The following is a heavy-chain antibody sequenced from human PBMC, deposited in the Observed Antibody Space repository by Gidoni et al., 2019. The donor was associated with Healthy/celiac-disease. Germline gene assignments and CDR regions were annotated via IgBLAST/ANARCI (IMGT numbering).Heavy chain of an antibody. CDR2: ISYDGSNK. V-gene: IGHV3-30-3*01. CDR3: ARVEYSSGWTTYYYYGMDV. J-gene: IGHJ6*02. CDR1: GFPFRSYA. Sequence: QVQLVESGGGVVQPGRSLSLSCAASGFPFRSYAMHWVRQAPGKGLEWVAVISYDGSNKYYADSVKGRFTISRDNSKNTLYLQMNSLRAEDTAVYYCARVEYSSGWTTYYYYGMDVWGQGTTVTVSS. D-gene: IGHD6-19*01.